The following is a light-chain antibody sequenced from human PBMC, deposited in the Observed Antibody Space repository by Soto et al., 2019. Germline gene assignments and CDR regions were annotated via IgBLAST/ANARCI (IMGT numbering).Light chain of an antibody. Sequence: EFVLTQSPATLSLSPGERATLSCRASQSVSSYLAWYQQKPGQAPRLLIYGASSRATGIPDRFSGSGSGTDFTLTISRLEPEDFAVYYCQQYGSSPPRVTFGGGTKVDIK. CDR2: GAS. V-gene: IGKV3-20*01. CDR1: QSVSSY. J-gene: IGKJ4*01. CDR3: QQYGSSPPRVT.